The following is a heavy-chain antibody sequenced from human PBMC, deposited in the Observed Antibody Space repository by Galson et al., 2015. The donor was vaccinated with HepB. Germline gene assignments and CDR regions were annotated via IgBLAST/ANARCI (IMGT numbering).Heavy chain of an antibody. Sequence: SVKVSCKASGGTFTTYAISWVRQAPGQGLEWMGRIIPVLPIADYAQKFQDRVTITADKSTSTAYMELSSLRSEDTAVYYCARDHQYSTSSVNYYYYMDVWGKGTTVTVSS. CDR2: IIPVLPIA. CDR3: ARDHQYSTSSVNYYYYMDV. J-gene: IGHJ6*03. CDR1: GGTFTTYA. V-gene: IGHV1-69*04. D-gene: IGHD6-6*01.